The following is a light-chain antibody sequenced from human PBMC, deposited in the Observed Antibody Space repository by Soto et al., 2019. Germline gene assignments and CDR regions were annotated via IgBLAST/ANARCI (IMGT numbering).Light chain of an antibody. CDR2: GVS. CDR3: NSYSSVNSPVL. Sequence: QSALTQPPSASESPGQSVTISCTGTSSDVGGYHYVSWYQQHPGKAPRLMIYGVSNRPLGVSYRFSGSKSGNTASLTISGLQSEDEADYYCNSYSSVNSPVLFGGGTKLTVL. CDR1: SSDVGGYHY. J-gene: IGLJ2*01. V-gene: IGLV2-14*03.